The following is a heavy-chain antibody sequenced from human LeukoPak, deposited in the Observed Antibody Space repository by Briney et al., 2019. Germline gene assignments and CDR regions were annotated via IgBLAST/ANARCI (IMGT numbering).Heavy chain of an antibody. V-gene: IGHV3-30*04. CDR2: ISYDGSNK. D-gene: IGHD3-16*01. J-gene: IGHJ4*02. CDR1: GFTFSSYA. Sequence: GGSLRLSCAASGFTFSSYAMHWVRQAPGKGLEWVAVISYDGSNKYYADSVKGRFTISRGNSKNTLYLQMNSLRAEDTAVYYCARVYYDYVWGSRRYYFDYWGQGTLVTVSS. CDR3: ARVYYDYVWGSRRYYFDY.